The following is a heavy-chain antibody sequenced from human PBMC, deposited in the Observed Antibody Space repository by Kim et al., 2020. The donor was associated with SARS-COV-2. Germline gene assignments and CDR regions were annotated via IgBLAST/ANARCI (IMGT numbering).Heavy chain of an antibody. CDR3: ARIHYYYDSSGYQPPFDY. J-gene: IGHJ4*02. V-gene: IGHV2-70*11. D-gene: IGHD3-22*01. CDR1: GFSLSTSGMC. CDR2: IDWDDDK. Sequence: SGPTLVNPTQTLTLTCTFSGFSLSTSGMCVNWIRQPPGKALEWLARIDWDDDKYYSTSLKTRLTISKDTSKNQVVLTMTNMDPVDTATYYCARIHYYYDSSGYQPPFDYWGQGTLVTVSS.